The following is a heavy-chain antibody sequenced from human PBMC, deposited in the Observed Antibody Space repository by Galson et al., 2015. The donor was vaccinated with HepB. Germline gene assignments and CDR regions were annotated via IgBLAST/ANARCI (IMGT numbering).Heavy chain of an antibody. CDR2: ISAYNGNT. CDR3: ARSPGVYYYYYMDV. CDR1: GYTFTSYG. J-gene: IGHJ6*03. D-gene: IGHD3-10*01. Sequence: SVKVSCKASGYTFTSYGISWVRQAPGQGFEWMGWISAYNGNTNYAQKLQGRVTMTTDTSTSTAYMELRSLRPDDTAVYYCARSPGVYYYYYMDVWGKGTTVTVSS. V-gene: IGHV1-18*01.